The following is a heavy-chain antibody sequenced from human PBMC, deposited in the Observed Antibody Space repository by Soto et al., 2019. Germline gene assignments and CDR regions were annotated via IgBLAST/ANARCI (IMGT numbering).Heavy chain of an antibody. J-gene: IGHJ4*02. CDR3: ARDRRGGATVTTFDY. Sequence: TLSLTCTVSGDSLSSGGYYWSWIRHHPGKGLEWIGCIYYSGVTYYKPSLKSRTTISVDTSKNQFSLKMSSVTAADTAVYYCARDRRGGATVTTFDYWGQGTLVTVSS. CDR2: IYYSGVT. D-gene: IGHD4-17*01. V-gene: IGHV4-31*03. CDR1: GDSLSSGGYY.